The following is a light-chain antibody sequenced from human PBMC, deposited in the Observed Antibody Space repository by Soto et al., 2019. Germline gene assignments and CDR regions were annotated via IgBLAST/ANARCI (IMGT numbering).Light chain of an antibody. V-gene: IGLV2-14*01. CDR2: EVS. CDR3: SSYTSSRTLYV. J-gene: IGLJ1*01. Sequence: QYGLTQPAAVSGSPGQSITISCTGTSSDVGGYNYVSWYQQHPGKAPKLVIYEVSNRPSGVSNRFSGSNSGNTSSLTISALQAEDEADCYCSSYTSSRTLYVFGTGTKVPV. CDR1: SSDVGGYNY.